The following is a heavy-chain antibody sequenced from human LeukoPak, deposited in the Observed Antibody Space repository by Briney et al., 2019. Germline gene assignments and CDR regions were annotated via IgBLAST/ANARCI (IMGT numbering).Heavy chain of an antibody. J-gene: IGHJ6*02. CDR1: GYTFTSYD. V-gene: IGHV1-8*01. Sequence: ASVKVSCKASGYTFTSYDINWVRQATGQGLEWMGWMNPNSGNTGYAQKFQGRVTMTRNTSISTAYMELSSLRSEDTAVYYCAREKSSGWPRRLPRWGMDVWGQGTTVTVSS. CDR2: MNPNSGNT. CDR3: AREKSSGWPRRLPRWGMDV. D-gene: IGHD6-19*01.